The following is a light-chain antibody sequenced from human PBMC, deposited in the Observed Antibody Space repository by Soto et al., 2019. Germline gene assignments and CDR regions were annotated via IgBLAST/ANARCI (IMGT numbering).Light chain of an antibody. V-gene: IGLV2-14*03. CDR2: DVS. J-gene: IGLJ1*01. Sequence: SVVTQPASVSGSPGQSITISCTGTSSDVGGYNYVSWYQHQPGKAPKLIIFDVSNRPSGISNRFSGSKSGNTASLTISGLQAEDEADYYCISYTSSSPYVFGTGTKVTVL. CDR1: SSDVGGYNY. CDR3: ISYTSSSPYV.